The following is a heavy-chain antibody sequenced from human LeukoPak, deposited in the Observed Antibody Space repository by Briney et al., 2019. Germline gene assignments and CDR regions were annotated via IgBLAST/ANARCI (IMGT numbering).Heavy chain of an antibody. V-gene: IGHV3-48*02. J-gene: IGHJ4*02. D-gene: IGHD2-15*01. CDR1: GFTFSSYG. Sequence: GGSLRLSCAASGFTFSSYGTHWVRQAPGKGLEWVSYISSSSSTIYYADSVKGRFTISRDNAKNSLYLQMNSLRDEDTAVYYCARARASGRSGFDYWGQGTLVTVSS. CDR3: ARARASGRSGFDY. CDR2: ISSSSSTI.